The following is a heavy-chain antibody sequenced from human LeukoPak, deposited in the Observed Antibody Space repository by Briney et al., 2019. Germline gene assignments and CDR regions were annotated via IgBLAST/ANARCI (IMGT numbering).Heavy chain of an antibody. CDR2: IYYSGTT. CDR3: ARGANWGSPDY. CDR1: GGSIDITNY. Sequence: SETLSLTCAVSGGSIDITNYWSWVRQAPGKGLEWIGYIYYSGTTSCNPSLKSRVTISLDTSKNQFSLKLSSVTAADTAVYYCARGANWGSPDYWGQGTLVTVSS. V-gene: IGHV4-59*01. D-gene: IGHD7-27*01. J-gene: IGHJ4*02.